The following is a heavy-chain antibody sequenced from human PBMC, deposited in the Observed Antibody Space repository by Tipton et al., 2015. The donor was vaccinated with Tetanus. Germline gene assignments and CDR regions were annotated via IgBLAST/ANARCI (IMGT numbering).Heavy chain of an antibody. Sequence: QLVQSGPEVKKPGASLKVSCKASGYSFSGYYIHWVRQAPGQGLEWMGWITPHTGGTNYAQNFRGRVTMTRDTSISTAYMELNSLRSDDTAVYFCFHQPIGYSYLYGLDVWGQGTTVTVAS. CDR2: ITPHTGGT. J-gene: IGHJ6*02. V-gene: IGHV1-2*02. CDR1: GYSFSGYY. CDR3: FHQPIGYSYLYGLDV. D-gene: IGHD2-2*01.